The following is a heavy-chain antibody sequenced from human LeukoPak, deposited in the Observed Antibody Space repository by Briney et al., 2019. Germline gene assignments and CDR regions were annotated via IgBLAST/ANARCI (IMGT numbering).Heavy chain of an antibody. V-gene: IGHV4-30-4*08. D-gene: IGHD6-13*01. J-gene: IGHJ6*03. CDR1: GGSISSGDYY. CDR3: ARTIAALYYYYYMDV. CDR2: IYYSGST. Sequence: PSETLSLTCTVSGGSISSGDYYWSWIRQLPGKGLEWIGYIYYSGSTYYNPSLKSRVTISVDTSKNQFSLKLSSVTAADTAVYYCARTIAALYYYYYMDVWGKGTTVTVSS.